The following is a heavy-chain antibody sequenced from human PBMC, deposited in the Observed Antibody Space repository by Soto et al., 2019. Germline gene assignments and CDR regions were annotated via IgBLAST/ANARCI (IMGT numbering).Heavy chain of an antibody. CDR3: ARQSGYGDSAY. V-gene: IGHV3-21*01. CDR1: GVTFGSYS. D-gene: IGHD4-17*01. CDR2: ISSSSSYI. Sequence: GGFMRLSCAASGVTFGSYSRNWVRQAPGKGLEWVSSISSSSSYIYYADSVKGRFTISRDSAKNSLYLQMNSLRAEDTAVYYCARQSGYGDSAYWGQGTLVTVSS. J-gene: IGHJ4*02.